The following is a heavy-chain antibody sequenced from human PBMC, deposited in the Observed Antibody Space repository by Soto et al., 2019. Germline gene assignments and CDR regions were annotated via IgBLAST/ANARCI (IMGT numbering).Heavy chain of an antibody. V-gene: IGHV3-7*03. CDR2: INQDGSEK. CDR3: ARPYSD. Sequence: GGLGVSCAVSAFIFSNFPMTRIRQAPGKGLEWVANINQDGSEKFYVDSVKGRFTISRDNAKNTLYLQMISLRDEDTAIYYCARPYSDWGEGTLVTVSS. J-gene: IGHJ4*02. D-gene: IGHD4-4*01. CDR1: AFIFSNFP.